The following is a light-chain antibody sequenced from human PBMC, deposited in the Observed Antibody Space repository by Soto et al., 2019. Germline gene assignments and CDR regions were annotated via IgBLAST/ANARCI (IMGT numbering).Light chain of an antibody. J-gene: IGLJ1*01. CDR2: DVS. CDR1: RSDVGTYNS. V-gene: IGLV2-14*01. CDR3: SSYTSSSSYV. Sequence: QSALTQPASVSGSPGQSITISCTGNRSDVGTYNSVSWYQQYPGKAPKLMIHDVSNRPSGVSNRFSGSKSGNTASLTFSGLQAEDEADYYCSSYTSSSSYVFGSGTKVTVL.